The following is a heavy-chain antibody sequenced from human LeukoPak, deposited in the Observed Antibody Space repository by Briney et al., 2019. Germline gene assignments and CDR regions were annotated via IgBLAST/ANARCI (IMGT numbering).Heavy chain of an antibody. Sequence: GGSLRLSCAASGFTFSSYGMHWVRQAPGKGLEWVAFIRYDGSNKYYADSVKGRFTVSRDNSKNSLYLQMNSLRAEDTAVYYCARESRQWLVLGGVDYWGQGTLVTVSS. CDR2: IRYDGSNK. CDR1: GFTFSSYG. CDR3: ARESRQWLVLGGVDY. V-gene: IGHV3-30*02. J-gene: IGHJ4*02. D-gene: IGHD6-19*01.